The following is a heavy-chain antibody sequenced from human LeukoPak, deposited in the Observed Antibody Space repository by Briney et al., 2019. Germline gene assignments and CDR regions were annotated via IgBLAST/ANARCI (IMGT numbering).Heavy chain of an antibody. V-gene: IGHV3-48*03. CDR1: GLTFSGFE. D-gene: IGHD5-24*01. CDR2: IRGDGTTK. CDR3: ARRFRD. J-gene: IGHJ4*02. Sequence: QPGGSLRLSCVGSGLTFSGFEMNWVRQAPGKGLEWVSHIRGDGTTKSYADSVKGRFTISRDNAKNSLYLQMNSLRAEGTAIYYCARRFRDWGQGTLVTVSS.